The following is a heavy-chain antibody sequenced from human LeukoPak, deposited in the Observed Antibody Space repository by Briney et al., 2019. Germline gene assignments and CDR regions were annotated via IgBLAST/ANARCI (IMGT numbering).Heavy chain of an antibody. Sequence: PGGSLRLSCAASGFTLNIYAMHWVRQAPGKGLEWVAVTSYDGSNKYYADSVKGRFTISRDNSKNTLSLQMNSLRAEDTAVYYCARDGGKRNDYWGQGTLVTVSS. V-gene: IGHV3-30-3*01. CDR1: GFTLNIYA. J-gene: IGHJ4*02. CDR3: ARDGGKRNDY. D-gene: IGHD4-23*01. CDR2: TSYDGSNK.